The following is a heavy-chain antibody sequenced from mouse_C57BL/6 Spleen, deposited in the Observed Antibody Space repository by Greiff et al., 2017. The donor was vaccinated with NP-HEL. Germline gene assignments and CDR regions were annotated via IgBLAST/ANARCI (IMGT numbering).Heavy chain of an antibody. CDR1: GYAFSSYW. CDR3: ARRAYYSNYGFDY. V-gene: IGHV1-80*01. D-gene: IGHD2-5*01. J-gene: IGHJ2*01. Sequence: VQLQQSGAELVKPGASVKISCKASGYAFSSYWMNWVKQRPGKGLEWIGQIYPGDGDTNYNGKFKGKATLTADKSSSTAYMQLSSLTSEDSAVYFCARRAYYSNYGFDYWGQGTTLTVSS. CDR2: IYPGDGDT.